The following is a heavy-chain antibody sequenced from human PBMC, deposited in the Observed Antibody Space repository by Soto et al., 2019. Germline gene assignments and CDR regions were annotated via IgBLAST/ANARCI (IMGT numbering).Heavy chain of an antibody. CDR2: IDPSGGST. V-gene: IGHV1-46*01. J-gene: IGHJ4*02. Sequence: GDSVKVSCKASGYTFTSYYMHWVRQAPGQGLEWMGIIDPSGGSTSYAQKFQGRVTMTRDTSTSTVYMELSSLRSEDTDVYYCARAAFGGVIGKKEIDYWGQGTLVTVSS. CDR1: GYTFTSYY. CDR3: ARAAFGGVIGKKEIDY. D-gene: IGHD3-16*01.